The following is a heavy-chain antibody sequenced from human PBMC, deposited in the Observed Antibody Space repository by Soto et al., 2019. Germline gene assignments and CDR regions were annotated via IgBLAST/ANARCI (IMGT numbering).Heavy chain of an antibody. Sequence: QVQLVESGGGVVQPGRSLRLSCAASGFTFSSYGMHWVRQAPGKGLEWVAVIWYDGSNKYYADSVKGRFTISRDNSKNRLYLQMNSLRAEDTAVYYCAGPTDGDYADYYGMDVWGQGTTVTVSS. CDR2: IWYDGSNK. CDR1: GFTFSSYG. V-gene: IGHV3-33*01. CDR3: AGPTDGDYADYYGMDV. D-gene: IGHD4-17*01. J-gene: IGHJ6*02.